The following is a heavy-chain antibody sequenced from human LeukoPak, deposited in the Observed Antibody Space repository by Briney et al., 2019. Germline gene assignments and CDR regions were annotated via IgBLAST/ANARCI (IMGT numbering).Heavy chain of an antibody. CDR2: ISGSGGST. CDR3: VRDLGGRSGH. V-gene: IGHV3-23*01. Sequence: GGSLRLSCAASGFTFSSYAMSWVRQAPGKGLEWVSAISGSGGSTNYADSVKGRFTISRDNAKNTLYLQMNSLRVEDTAMYHCVRDLGGRSGHWGQGTLVTVSS. D-gene: IGHD1-26*01. J-gene: IGHJ4*02. CDR1: GFTFSSYA.